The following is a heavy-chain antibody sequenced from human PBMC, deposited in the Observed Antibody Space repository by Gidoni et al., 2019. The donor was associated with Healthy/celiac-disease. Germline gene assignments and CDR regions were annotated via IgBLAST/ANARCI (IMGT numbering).Heavy chain of an antibody. Sequence: QVQLVQSGAEVKKPGSSVKVSCQASGGTFSSYAISWVRQAPGQGLEWMGGIIPIFGTANYAQKFQGRVTITADESTSTAYMELSSLRSEDTAVYYCARGRVSVVVAATRLNYYYGMDVWGQGTTVTVSS. D-gene: IGHD2-15*01. CDR1: GGTFSSYA. CDR2: IIPIFGTA. V-gene: IGHV1-69*01. J-gene: IGHJ6*02. CDR3: ARGRVSVVVAATRLNYYYGMDV.